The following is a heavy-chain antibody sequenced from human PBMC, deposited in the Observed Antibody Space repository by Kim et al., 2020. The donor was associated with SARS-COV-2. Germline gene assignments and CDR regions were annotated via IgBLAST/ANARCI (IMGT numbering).Heavy chain of an antibody. CDR3: ARAGSSWSFDY. J-gene: IGHJ4*02. V-gene: IGHV3-13*01. CDR2: T. D-gene: IGHD6-13*01. Sequence: TYFSGSLKGRFTISRDNAKNSLYLQMNNLRIADTGLYYCARAGSSWSFDYWGQGTLVTVSS.